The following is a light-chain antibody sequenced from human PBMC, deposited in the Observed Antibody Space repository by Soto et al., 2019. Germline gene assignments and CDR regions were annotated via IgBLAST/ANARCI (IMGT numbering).Light chain of an antibody. J-gene: IGLJ1*01. Sequence: SALTQPPSVSGSPGQSVTISCTGTSSDVGSYNRLSWYQQPPGTAPKLIMYEVNTRPSGVPDRFSGSKSSNTASLTVSGLQAEDEADYYCSSYAGSNNFVFGTGTKVTVL. V-gene: IGLV2-18*02. CDR1: SSDVGSYNR. CDR2: EVN. CDR3: SSYAGSNNFV.